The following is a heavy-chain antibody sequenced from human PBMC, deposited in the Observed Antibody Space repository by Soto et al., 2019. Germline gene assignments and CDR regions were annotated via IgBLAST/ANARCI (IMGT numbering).Heavy chain of an antibody. Sequence: ASVKVSCKASGYTFTSYAMHWVRQAPGQRLEWMGWINAGNGNTKYSQKFQGRVTITRDTSASTAYMELSSLRSEDTAVYYCARARGGVVPENWFDPWGQGTLVTVSS. CDR3: ARARGGVVPENWFDP. CDR1: GYTFTSYA. V-gene: IGHV1-3*01. D-gene: IGHD3-3*01. CDR2: INAGNGNT. J-gene: IGHJ5*02.